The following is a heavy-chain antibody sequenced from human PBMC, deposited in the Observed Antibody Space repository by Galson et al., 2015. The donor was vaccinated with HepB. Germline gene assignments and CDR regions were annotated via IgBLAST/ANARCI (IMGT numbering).Heavy chain of an antibody. CDR2: ISAYNGNT. CDR1: GYTFTSYG. D-gene: IGHD3-3*01. V-gene: IGHV1-18*04. Sequence: SVKVSCKASGYTFTSYGISWVRQAPGQGLEWMGWISAYNGNTNYAQKLQGRVAMTTDTSTSTAYMELRSLRSDDTAVYYCARGDYDFWSGPPFDYWGQGTLVTVSS. CDR3: ARGDYDFWSGPPFDY. J-gene: IGHJ4*02.